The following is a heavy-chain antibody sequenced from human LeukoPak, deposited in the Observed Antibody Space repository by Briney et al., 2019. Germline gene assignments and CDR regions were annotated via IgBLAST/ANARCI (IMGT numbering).Heavy chain of an antibody. CDR3: AKGGCSSTSCYRFDY. J-gene: IGHJ4*02. D-gene: IGHD2-2*02. CDR1: GFTFSSYA. CDR2: ISGSGGST. V-gene: IGHV3-23*01. Sequence: GGSLRLSCAASGFTFSSYAMSWVRQAPGKGLEWVSAISGSGGSTYYADSVKGRFTISRDNSKNTLYQQMNSLRAEDTAVYYCAKGGCSSTSCYRFDYWGQGTLVTVSS.